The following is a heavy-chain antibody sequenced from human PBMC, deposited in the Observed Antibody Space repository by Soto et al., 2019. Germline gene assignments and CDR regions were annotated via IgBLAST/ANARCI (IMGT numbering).Heavy chain of an antibody. CDR3: VNQAGGGYDFWSGYYYFDY. CDR1: GFTFSSYA. D-gene: IGHD3-3*01. J-gene: IGHJ4*02. V-gene: IGHV3-64D*08. Sequence: PWGSLRLSCAASGFTFSSYAMKWVRQAPGKGLEYVSVISDNGGSTYYADSVKGRFTISRDNSKNTLYLQMSSLRAEDTAVYYCVNQAGGGYDFWSGYYYFDYWGQGTLVTVSS. CDR2: ISDNGGST.